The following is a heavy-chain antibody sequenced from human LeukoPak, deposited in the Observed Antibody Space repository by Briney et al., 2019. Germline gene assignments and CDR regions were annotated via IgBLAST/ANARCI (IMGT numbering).Heavy chain of an antibody. Sequence: GESLKISCQSSGYSFAEFWIGWVRQMPGKGLEWIGIIYPGDSDTRYSPSFQGQVTISADKSISTAYLQWTSLKASDSAMYFCARLDLTGGPTDYWGQGTLVTVSS. D-gene: IGHD7-27*01. CDR1: GYSFAEFW. CDR2: IYPGDSDT. CDR3: ARLDLTGGPTDY. V-gene: IGHV5-51*01. J-gene: IGHJ4*02.